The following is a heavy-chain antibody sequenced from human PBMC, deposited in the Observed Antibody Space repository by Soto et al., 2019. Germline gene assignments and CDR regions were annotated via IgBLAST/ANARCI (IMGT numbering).Heavy chain of an antibody. CDR3: AAVPPYYYDSSGSYYYYYYGMDV. J-gene: IGHJ6*02. CDR1: GFTFTSSA. V-gene: IGHV1-58*01. Sequence: QMQLVQSGPEVKKPGTSVKVSCKASGFTFTSSAVQRVRQARGQRLEWIGWIVVGSGNTNYAQKFQERVTITRDMSTSTAYMELSSLRSEDTAVYYCAAVPPYYYDSSGSYYYYYYGMDVWGQGTTVTVSS. D-gene: IGHD3-22*01. CDR2: IVVGSGNT.